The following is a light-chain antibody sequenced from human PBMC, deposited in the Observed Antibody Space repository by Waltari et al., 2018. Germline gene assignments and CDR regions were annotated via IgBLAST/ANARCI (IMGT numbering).Light chain of an antibody. Sequence: QVVLTQSPSASASLGASVKLTCTLSRGYTYYANTWHQKRPGKGPRYLMRLNADGSHTMGDGLPHRFSGSSSGADRYLTISSLQSEDEADYYCQTWDSGIWVFGGGTKLTVL. CDR2: LNADGSH. J-gene: IGLJ2*01. CDR3: QTWDSGIWV. CDR1: RGYTYYA. V-gene: IGLV4-69*01.